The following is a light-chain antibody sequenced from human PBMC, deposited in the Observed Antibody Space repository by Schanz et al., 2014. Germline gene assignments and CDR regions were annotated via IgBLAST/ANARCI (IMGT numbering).Light chain of an antibody. CDR1: QSVSTY. V-gene: IGKV1-39*01. J-gene: IGKJ3*01. Sequence: DIQMTQSPSSLSASVGDRVTLTCRASQSVSTYLNWYQHKPGKAPKLLIYSVSRLQSGVPSRFSGSGSGTDFTLTISSLQPEDFATYYCQQSYSSPTTFGPGTKVDIK. CDR3: QQSYSSPTT. CDR2: SVS.